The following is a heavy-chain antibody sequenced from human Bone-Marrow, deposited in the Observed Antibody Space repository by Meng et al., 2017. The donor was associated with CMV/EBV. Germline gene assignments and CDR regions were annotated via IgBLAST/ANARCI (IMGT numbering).Heavy chain of an antibody. Sequence: SETLSLTCIVAGGSTSSSSYCWGWICQPPGKGLEWIASIYYSGITYYNPSLKSRVTISVDTSKNQFSLKLSSVTAADTAVYYCARRGILGYSSSSGRNYGMDVWGQGTTVTVSS. CDR3: ARRGILGYSSSSGRNYGMDV. J-gene: IGHJ6*02. V-gene: IGHV4-39*07. D-gene: IGHD6-6*01. CDR2: IYYSGIT. CDR1: GGSTSSSSYC.